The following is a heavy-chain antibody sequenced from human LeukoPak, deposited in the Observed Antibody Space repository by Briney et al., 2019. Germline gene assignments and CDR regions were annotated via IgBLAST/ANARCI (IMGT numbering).Heavy chain of an antibody. CDR3: ARRGEFWNDKYYFDY. Sequence: KPSETLSLTCTVSDGSISSSSYYWGWIRQPPGKGLEWIGSIYYSGSTYYNPSLKSRVTISVDTSKNQFSLKLSSVTAADTAVYYCARRGEFWNDKYYFDYWGQGTLVTVSS. CDR2: IYYSGST. CDR1: DGSISSSSYY. J-gene: IGHJ4*02. V-gene: IGHV4-39*01. D-gene: IGHD1-1*01.